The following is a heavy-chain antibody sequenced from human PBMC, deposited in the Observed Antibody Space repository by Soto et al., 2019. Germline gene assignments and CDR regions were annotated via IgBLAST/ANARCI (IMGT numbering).Heavy chain of an antibody. CDR3: ARAQQTAVTSPLADP. D-gene: IGHD4-17*01. V-gene: IGHV3-30-3*01. CDR1: GFTFSSYA. CDR2: ISYDGNNK. Sequence: QVQLVESGGGVVQPGRSLRLSCAASGFTFSSYAMHWVRQAPGKGLEWGTVISYDGNNKYYADSAEGRFTISRDNSKNTLYWQMNSLRTEDTGVYYCARAQQTAVTSPLADPWGQGTLVTVSS. J-gene: IGHJ5*02.